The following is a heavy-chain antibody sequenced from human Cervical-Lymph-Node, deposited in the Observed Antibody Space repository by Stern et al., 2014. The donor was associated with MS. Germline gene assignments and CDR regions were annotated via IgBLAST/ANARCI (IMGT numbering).Heavy chain of an antibody. V-gene: IGHV1-69*09. D-gene: IGHD5-18*01. CDR1: GDTFNNYI. CDR3: AREDLADTAPSDF. CDR2: VVPIDGVE. Sequence: QLVQSGAEVKKPGSSVKVSCKASGDTFNNYIFSWVRQAPGQGLEWMGRVVPIDGVENYAQKFQDRVTISADKSTSTVYMELRSLRSEDPAIYYCAREDLADTAPSDFWGQGTLVTVSS. J-gene: IGHJ4*02.